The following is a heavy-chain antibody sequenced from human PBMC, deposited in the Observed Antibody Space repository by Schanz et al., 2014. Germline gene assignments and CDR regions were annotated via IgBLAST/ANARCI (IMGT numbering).Heavy chain of an antibody. CDR2: IWYNGSNK. D-gene: IGHD1-1*01. Sequence: VQGVESGGGLVQPGGSLRLSCVASGFTFSRYGMHWVRQAPGKGLEWVAVIWYNGSNKYYADSVRGRFTISRDNSKNTVYLRMNGPRIEDTAVYYCVKDPDKYNWNDVEGMDVWGPGTTVTVSS. V-gene: IGHV3-30*02. J-gene: IGHJ6*01. CDR1: GFTFSRYG. CDR3: VKDPDKYNWNDVEGMDV.